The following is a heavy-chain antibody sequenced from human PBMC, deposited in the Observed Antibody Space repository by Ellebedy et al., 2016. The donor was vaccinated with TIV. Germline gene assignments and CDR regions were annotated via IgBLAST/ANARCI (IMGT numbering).Heavy chain of an antibody. CDR2: IRQEGDEE. CDR1: GFSFRSYW. D-gene: IGHD6-19*01. V-gene: IGHV3-7*04. CDR3: ARGFSSSP. J-gene: IGHJ5*02. Sequence: GESLKISCTASGFSFRSYWTTWVRQVPGKGLEWVANIRQEGDEEFYVDSAKGRFTISRDNARNSLYLQMNSLRDEDTAVYYCARGFSSSPWGDGTLVTVSS.